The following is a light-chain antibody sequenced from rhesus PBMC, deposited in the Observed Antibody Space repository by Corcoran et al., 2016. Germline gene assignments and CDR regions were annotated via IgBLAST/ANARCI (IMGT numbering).Light chain of an antibody. V-gene: IGKV1-22*01. CDR1: PSISSL. CDR2: KAS. Sequence: DIQMTQSPSSLSASVGDTVTITCRASPSISSLLDWYQQKPGKAPKLLSYKASSLQSGVPSRFSGSGSGTDFTLTISSLQPEDFATYYCQQHNNYPYSFGQGTKVEIK. J-gene: IGKJ2*01. CDR3: QQHNNYPYS.